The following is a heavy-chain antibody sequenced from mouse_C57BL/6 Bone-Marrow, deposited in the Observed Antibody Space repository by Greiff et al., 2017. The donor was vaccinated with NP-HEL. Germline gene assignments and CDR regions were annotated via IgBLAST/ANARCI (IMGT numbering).Heavy chain of an antibody. V-gene: IGHV3-6*01. D-gene: IGHD2-4*01. Sequence: EVQLQESGPGLVKPSQSLSLTCSVTGYSITSGYYWNWIRQFPGNKLEWMGYISYDGSNNYNPSLKNRISITRDTSKNQFFLKLNSVTTEDTATYYCARGYDYEGWFAYWGQGTLVTVSA. CDR2: ISYDGSN. CDR1: GYSITSGYY. J-gene: IGHJ3*01. CDR3: ARGYDYEGWFAY.